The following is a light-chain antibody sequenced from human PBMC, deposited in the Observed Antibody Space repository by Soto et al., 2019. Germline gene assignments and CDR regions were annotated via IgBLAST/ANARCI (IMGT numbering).Light chain of an antibody. Sequence: QSALTQPASVSGSPGQSITISCTGTSSDVGGYNYVSWYQQHPGKAPKPMIYDVSNRPSGVSNRFSGSKSGNTASLTISGLQAEDEADYYCPSYTSSRSVVFGGGTTLTVL. V-gene: IGLV2-14*01. CDR3: PSYTSSRSVV. CDR1: SSDVGGYNY. CDR2: DVS. J-gene: IGLJ2*01.